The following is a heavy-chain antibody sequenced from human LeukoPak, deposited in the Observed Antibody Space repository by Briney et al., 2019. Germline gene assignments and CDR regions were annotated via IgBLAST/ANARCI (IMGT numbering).Heavy chain of an antibody. V-gene: IGHV1-2*02. Sequence: ASVKVSCKASGYTFTGYYMHWVRQAPGQGLEWMGWINPNSGGTNYAQKFQGRVTMTRDTSISTAYMELSRLRSDDTAVYYCARALSIAARRPPLGYWGQGTLVTASS. CDR1: GYTFTGYY. D-gene: IGHD6-6*01. J-gene: IGHJ4*02. CDR2: INPNSGGT. CDR3: ARALSIAARRPPLGY.